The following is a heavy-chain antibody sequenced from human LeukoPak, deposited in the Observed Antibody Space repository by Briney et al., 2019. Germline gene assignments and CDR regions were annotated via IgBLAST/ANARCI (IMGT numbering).Heavy chain of an antibody. D-gene: IGHD3-10*02. CDR3: AELGITMIGGV. V-gene: IGHV3-11*04. CDR1: GFTFSDHY. J-gene: IGHJ6*04. CDR2: ISSSGSTI. Sequence: GGSLRLSCAASGFTFSDHYMNWVRQAPGKGLEWVSYISSSGSTIYYADSVKGRFTISRDNAKNSLYLQMNSLRAEDTAVYYCAELGITMIGGVWGKGTTVTISS.